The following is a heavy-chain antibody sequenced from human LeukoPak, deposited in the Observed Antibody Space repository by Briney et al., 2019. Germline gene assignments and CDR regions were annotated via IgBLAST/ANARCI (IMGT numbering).Heavy chain of an antibody. CDR2: IYYSGST. CDR1: GGSISSSSYY. J-gene: IGHJ3*02. V-gene: IGHV4-39*01. Sequence: SETLSLTCTVSGGSISSSSYYWGWIRQPPGKGLEWIGSIYYSGSTYYNPSLKSRVTISVDTSKNQFSLKLSSVTAADTAVYYCARGQRGSSGWHQDAFDIWGQGTMVTVSS. CDR3: ARGQRGSSGWHQDAFDI. D-gene: IGHD6-19*01.